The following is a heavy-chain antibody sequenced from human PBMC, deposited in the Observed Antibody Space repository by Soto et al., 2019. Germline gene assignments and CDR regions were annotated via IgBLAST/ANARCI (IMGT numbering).Heavy chain of an antibody. CDR1: GGSSRSSRYY. Sequence: SEAQSVTCTVSGGSSRSSRYYWGWFRHPPGEGLEWIGISYYSGSTDYNPNLKIRVTISVDKYKDQCSLKLISVTDADTAVYYCARSSPGWSLRYFDRLPSTSHYWGHGTLVTVSP. V-gene: IGHV4-39*01. J-gene: IGHJ4*01. CDR2: SYYSGST. CDR3: ARSSPGWSLRYFDRLPSTSHY. D-gene: IGHD3-9*01.